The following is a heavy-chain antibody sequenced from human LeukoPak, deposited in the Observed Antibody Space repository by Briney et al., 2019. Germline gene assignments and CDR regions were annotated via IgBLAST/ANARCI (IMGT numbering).Heavy chain of an antibody. V-gene: IGHV3-66*01. CDR3: ACGVSTLWFRELLYSGGMDV. CDR1: GFTVSSNY. Sequence: GGSLRLSCAASGFTVSSNYMSWVRQAPGKGLEWVSVIYSGGGTYYADSVKGGFTICTDKSKNALYLQMNSLRAEHSAVYYCACGVSTLWFRELLYSGGMDVWGQGTTVTVSS. J-gene: IGHJ6*02. CDR2: IYSGGGT. D-gene: IGHD3-10*01.